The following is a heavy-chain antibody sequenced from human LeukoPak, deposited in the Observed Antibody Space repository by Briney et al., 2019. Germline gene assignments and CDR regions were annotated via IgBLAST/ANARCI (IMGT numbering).Heavy chain of an antibody. J-gene: IGHJ4*02. V-gene: IGHV3-33*08. D-gene: IGHD3-22*01. CDR2: IWYDGSNK. CDR3: ARDLLPFTMIVVAPPV. CDR1: GFTFSSYS. Sequence: PGGSLRLSCAASGFTFSSYSMNWVRQAPGKGLEWVAVIWYDGSNKYYADSVKGRFTISRDNSKNTLYLQMNSLRAEDTAVYYCARDLLPFTMIVVAPPVWGQGTLVTVSS.